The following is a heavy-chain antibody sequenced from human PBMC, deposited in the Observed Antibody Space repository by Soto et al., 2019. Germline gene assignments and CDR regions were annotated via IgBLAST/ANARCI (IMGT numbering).Heavy chain of an antibody. V-gene: IGHV3-53*01. D-gene: IGHD3-22*01. Sequence: GGSLRLSCAASGFTVSSIYRSWVRQAPGKGLEWVSVIYSGGSTYYVDTVKGRFTISRDNSKNTLYLQMNSLRAEDTAVYYCASLGYYYDSRGYGWTSYFDDWGQGTLVTVSS. CDR3: ASLGYYYDSRGYGWTSYFDD. J-gene: IGHJ4*02. CDR2: IYSGGST. CDR1: GFTVSSIY.